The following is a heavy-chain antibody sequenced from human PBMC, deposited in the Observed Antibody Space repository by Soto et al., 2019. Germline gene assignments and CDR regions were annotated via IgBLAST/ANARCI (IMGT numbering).Heavy chain of an antibody. D-gene: IGHD3-16*01. CDR1: GFTFSSYA. CDR2: ISYDGSNK. V-gene: IGHV3-30*03. J-gene: IGHJ6*02. CDR3: FGPLYGMDV. Sequence: GGSLRLSCAASGFTFSSYAMHWVRQAPGKGLEWVAVISYDGSNKYYADSVKGRFTISRDNSKNTLYVQMNSLRGEDTAVYYCFGPLYGMDVWGQGTTVTVSS.